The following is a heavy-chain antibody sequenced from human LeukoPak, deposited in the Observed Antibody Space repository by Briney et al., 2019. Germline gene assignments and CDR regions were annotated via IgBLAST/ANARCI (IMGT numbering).Heavy chain of an antibody. CDR1: GGSIINYY. CDR2: IYITGST. Sequence: SETLSLTCSVAGGSIINYYWSWIRQSAGTGLEWVGRIYITGSTTYNPSLQSRLSMSVDTSKNQFSLRLRSVSAADTALYSCARLKYYDSTGYSPGYYMDVWGKGITVTVSS. D-gene: IGHD3-22*01. V-gene: IGHV4-4*07. CDR3: ARLKYYDSTGYSPGYYMDV. J-gene: IGHJ6*03.